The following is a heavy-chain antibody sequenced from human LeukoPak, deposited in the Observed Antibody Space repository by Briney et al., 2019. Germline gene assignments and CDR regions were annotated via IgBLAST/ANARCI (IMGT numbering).Heavy chain of an antibody. CDR2: IIPILGIA. D-gene: IGHD3-22*01. Sequence: SVKVSCKASGGTFSSYAISWVRQAPGQGLEWMGRIIPILGIANYAQKFRGRVTITADKSTSTAYMELSSLRSEDTAVYYCARDALHRGGYYYDSSGPDWGQGTLVTVSS. J-gene: IGHJ4*02. CDR3: ARDALHRGGYYYDSSGPD. V-gene: IGHV1-69*04. CDR1: GGTFSSYA.